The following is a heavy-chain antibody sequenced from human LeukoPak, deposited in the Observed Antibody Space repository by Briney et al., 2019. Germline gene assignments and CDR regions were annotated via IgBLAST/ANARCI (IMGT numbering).Heavy chain of an antibody. CDR2: INHSGST. V-gene: IGHV4-34*01. J-gene: IGHJ3*02. CDR3: ARLRRFAFDI. CDR1: GGSFSGYY. Sequence: SETLSLTCAVYGGSFSGYYWSWIRQPPGKGLEWNGEINHSGSTNYNPSLKSRVTISVDTSKNQFSLKLSSVTAADTAVYYCARLRRFAFDIWGQGTMVTVSS.